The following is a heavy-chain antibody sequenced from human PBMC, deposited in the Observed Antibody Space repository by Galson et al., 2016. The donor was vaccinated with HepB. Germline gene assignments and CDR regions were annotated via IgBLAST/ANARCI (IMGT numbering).Heavy chain of an antibody. D-gene: IGHD6-19*01. CDR1: SNSISSYY. Sequence: SETLSLTCTVSSNSISSYYWSWIRQPPGKGLEWIGYIYYSGSTNYDPSLKSRVTISVDTSKNQFSLKLSSVTAADTAVYYCARTVNSGWHGDAFDIWGQGTMVTVSS. CDR2: IYYSGST. V-gene: IGHV4-59*08. CDR3: ARTVNSGWHGDAFDI. J-gene: IGHJ3*02.